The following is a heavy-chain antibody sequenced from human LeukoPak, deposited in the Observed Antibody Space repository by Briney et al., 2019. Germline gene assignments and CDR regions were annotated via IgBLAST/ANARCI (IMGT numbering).Heavy chain of an antibody. CDR3: ARSIIVVVPAAIDPGLLSFDAFDI. CDR1: GFTFSSYS. CDR2: ISSSSSYI. Sequence: GGSLRLSCAASGFTFSSYSMNWVRQAPGKGLEWVSSISSSSSYIYYADSVKGRFTISRDNAKNSLYLQMNSLRAEDTAVHYCARSIIVVVPAAIDPGLLSFDAFDIWGQGTMVTVSP. D-gene: IGHD2-2*01. J-gene: IGHJ3*02. V-gene: IGHV3-21*01.